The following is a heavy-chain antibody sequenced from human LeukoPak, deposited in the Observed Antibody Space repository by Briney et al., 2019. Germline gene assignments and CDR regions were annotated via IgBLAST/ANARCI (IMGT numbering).Heavy chain of an antibody. CDR3: AKDLSAQYGSGSYAISYFDY. V-gene: IGHV3-23*01. Sequence: GGSLRLSCAASGFTFSSYAMSWVRQAPGKGLEWVSAISGSGGSTYYADSVKGRFTISRDNSKNTLCLQMNSLRAEDTAVYYCAKDLSAQYGSGSYAISYFDYWGQGTLVTVSS. D-gene: IGHD3-10*01. CDR1: GFTFSSYA. J-gene: IGHJ4*02. CDR2: ISGSGGST.